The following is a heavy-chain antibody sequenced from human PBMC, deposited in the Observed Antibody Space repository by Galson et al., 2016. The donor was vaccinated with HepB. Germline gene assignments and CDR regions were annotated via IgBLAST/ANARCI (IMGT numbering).Heavy chain of an antibody. CDR3: ARDTSGIGITITKGDNWFDP. CDR2: VYHGGST. D-gene: IGHD2-8*01. V-gene: IGHV4-4*02. CDR1: GGSISSAHW. J-gene: IGHJ5*02. Sequence: SETLSLTCAVSGGSISSAHWWSWVRQPPGKGLEWIGEVYHGGSTNYNPSLKSRVTISVDESKNQFSLILSSVTAADTAVYFCARDTSGIGITITKGDNWFDPWGQGTLVTVSS.